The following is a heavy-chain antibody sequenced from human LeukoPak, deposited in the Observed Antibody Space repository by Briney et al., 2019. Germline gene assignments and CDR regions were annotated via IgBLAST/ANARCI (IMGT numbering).Heavy chain of an antibody. V-gene: IGHV3-23*01. CDR1: GFTFSSYG. CDR2: ISGSGGST. D-gene: IGHD1-26*01. CDR3: AKFGGPATTASSYYYYYMDV. Sequence: TGGSLRLSCAASGFTFSSYGMSWVRQAPGKGLEWVSAISGSGGSTYYADSVKGRFTISRDNSKNTLYLQMNSLRAEDTAVYYCAKFGGPATTASSYYYYYMDVWGKGTTVTISS. J-gene: IGHJ6*03.